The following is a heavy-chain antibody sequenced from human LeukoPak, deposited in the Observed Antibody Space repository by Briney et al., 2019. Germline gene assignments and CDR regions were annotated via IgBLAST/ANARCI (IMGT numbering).Heavy chain of an antibody. D-gene: IGHD3-10*01. V-gene: IGHV3-23*01. CDR2: ISGSGGST. CDR1: GFTFSSYA. Sequence: GGSLRLSCAASGFTFSSYAMGWVRQAPGKGLEWVSAISGSGGSTYYADSVKGRFTISRDNSKNTLYLQMNSLRAEDTAVYYCARSGSTYYYGMDVWGQGTTVTVSS. J-gene: IGHJ6*02. CDR3: ARSGSTYYYGMDV.